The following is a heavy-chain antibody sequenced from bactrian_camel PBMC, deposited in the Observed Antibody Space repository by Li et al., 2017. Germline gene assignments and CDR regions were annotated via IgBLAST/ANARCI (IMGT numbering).Heavy chain of an antibody. V-gene: IGHV3S53*01. CDR1: DYIYSSDC. CDR2: ITNSGRP. Sequence: HVQLVESGGGSVQAGGSLRLSCAAGDYIYSSDCVAWFRQFPGKQREQVARITNSGRPTYADSVKGRFTISKDNANNMVYLQLNSLKTEDAAMYYCAKDHAFKSWVPYDMDYWGKGTQVTVS. D-gene: IGHD5*01. J-gene: IGHJ7*01.